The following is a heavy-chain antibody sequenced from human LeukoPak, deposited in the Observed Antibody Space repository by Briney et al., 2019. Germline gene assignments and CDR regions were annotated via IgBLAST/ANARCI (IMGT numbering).Heavy chain of an antibody. CDR2: ISAYNGNT. V-gene: IGHV1-18*01. Sequence: ASVKVSCKASGYTFTSYGISWVRRAPGQGLEWMGWISAYNGNTNYAQKLQGRVTMTTDTSTSTAYMELRSLRSDDTAVYYCARANVLLWFGELFHDAFDIWGQGTMVTVSS. D-gene: IGHD3-10*01. CDR3: ARANVLLWFGELFHDAFDI. CDR1: GYTFTSYG. J-gene: IGHJ3*02.